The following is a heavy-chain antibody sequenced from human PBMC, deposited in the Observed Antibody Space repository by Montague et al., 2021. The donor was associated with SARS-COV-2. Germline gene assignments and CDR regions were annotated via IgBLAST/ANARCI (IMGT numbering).Heavy chain of an antibody. D-gene: IGHD3-9*01. CDR2: VHNTGNS. J-gene: IGHJ5*02. Sequence: SETLSLTCTVSGASISLNCHSWGWLRQPPGRGLEWITTVHNTGNSYHNSSLQSRVAISRDTSQRQVSLRLNSMTTADTAVYYCARLPTGFPNWFDTWGQGILVTVSS. V-gene: IGHV4-39*01. CDR1: GASISLNCHS. CDR3: ARLPTGFPNWFDT.